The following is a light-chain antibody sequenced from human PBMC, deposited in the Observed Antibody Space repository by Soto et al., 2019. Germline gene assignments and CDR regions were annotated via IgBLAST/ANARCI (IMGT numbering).Light chain of an antibody. Sequence: EIVLTQSPATLSLSPGERATLSCRASQSVSNGYLACYQQKPGQALRLLIYGASIRATVIPDRFSVSGSGTDFTLTISRLDPEDFAVYYCQKFGGSPLITFGQGTRLEIK. CDR2: GAS. V-gene: IGKV3-20*01. CDR3: QKFGGSPLIT. J-gene: IGKJ5*01. CDR1: QSVSNGY.